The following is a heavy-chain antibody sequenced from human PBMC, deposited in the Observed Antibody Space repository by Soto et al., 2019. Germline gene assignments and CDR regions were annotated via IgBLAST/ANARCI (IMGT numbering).Heavy chain of an antibody. CDR2: ISSSSSYI. CDR3: ARDLTAYSSPNWFDP. V-gene: IGHV3-21*01. D-gene: IGHD6-19*01. Sequence: GGSLRLSCAASGFTFSSYSMNWVRQAPGKGLEWVSSISSSSSYIYYADSVKGRFTISRDNAKNSLYLQMNSLRAEDTAVYYCARDLTAYSSPNWFDPWGQGTLVTVSS. J-gene: IGHJ5*02. CDR1: GFTFSSYS.